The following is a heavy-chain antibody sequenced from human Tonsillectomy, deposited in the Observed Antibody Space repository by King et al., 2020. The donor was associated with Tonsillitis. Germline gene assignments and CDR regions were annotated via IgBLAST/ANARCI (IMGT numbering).Heavy chain of an antibody. CDR2: IYYSGST. Sequence: QLQESGPGLVKPSETLSLTCTVAGGSISSSSYYWGWIRQPPGKGLEWIGSIYYSGSTYYNPYLKSRVTISVDTSKNQLSLKLSSVTAADTAVYYCARCGGSSHDAFDIWGQGTMVTVSS. V-gene: IGHV4-39*01. CDR1: GGSISSSSYY. D-gene: IGHD2-15*01. J-gene: IGHJ3*02. CDR3: ARCGGSSHDAFDI.